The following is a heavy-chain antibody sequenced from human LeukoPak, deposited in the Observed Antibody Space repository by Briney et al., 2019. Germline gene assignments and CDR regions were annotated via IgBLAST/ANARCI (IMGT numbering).Heavy chain of an antibody. J-gene: IGHJ5*02. Sequence: GESLKISCQGSGYSFTSYWISWVRQMPGKGLEWMGRIDPSDSYTNYSPSFQGHVTISADKSISTAYLQWSSLKASDTARYYCARRDYGDYTEFDPWGQGTLVTVSS. CDR2: IDPSDSYT. CDR1: GYSFTSYW. CDR3: ARRDYGDYTEFDP. D-gene: IGHD4-17*01. V-gene: IGHV5-10-1*01.